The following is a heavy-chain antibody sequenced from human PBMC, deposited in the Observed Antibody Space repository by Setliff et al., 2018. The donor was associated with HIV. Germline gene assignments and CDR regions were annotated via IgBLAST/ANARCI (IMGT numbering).Heavy chain of an antibody. V-gene: IGHV4-61*09. CDR1: GGSISSGSYY. J-gene: IGHJ3*01. CDR3: ARAPPGIQNDAFDV. CDR2: IYTNGYT. Sequence: SETLSLTCSVSGGSISSGSYYWTWIRQPAGKGPEWIGHIYTNGYTNYNPSLKSRVTISVDTSKNQFSLKLTSVTAADTAVCYCARAPPGIQNDAFDVWGQGTMVTVSS.